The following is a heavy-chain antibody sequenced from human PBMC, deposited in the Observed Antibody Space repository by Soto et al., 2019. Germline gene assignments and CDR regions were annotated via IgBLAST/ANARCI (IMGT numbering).Heavy chain of an antibody. CDR2: INSDGSST. V-gene: IGHV3-74*01. CDR1: GFTFSSYW. D-gene: IGHD2-2*01. J-gene: IGHJ3*02. CDR3: SRARTIGYCSSTSCYQDAFDI. Sequence: GGSLRLSCAASGFTFSSYWMHWVRQAPGKGMVWVSRINSDGSSTSYADSVKGRFNISKDNAKNTLYLQMNSLRAEDTAVSYCSRARTIGYCSSTSCYQDAFDIWGQGTMVTVSS.